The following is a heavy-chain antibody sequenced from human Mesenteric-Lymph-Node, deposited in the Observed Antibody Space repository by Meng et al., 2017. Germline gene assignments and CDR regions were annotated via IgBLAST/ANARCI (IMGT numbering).Heavy chain of an antibody. CDR2: IYYSGST. CDR3: ARVLRQQLVLNWFDP. D-gene: IGHD6-13*01. J-gene: IGHJ5*02. Sequence: SETLSLTCTVSGGSISSGGYYWSWIRQHPGKGLEWIGYIYYSGSTYYNPSLKSRVTVSVDTSKNQFSLKLSSVTAADTAVYYCARVLRQQLVLNWFDPWGQGTLVTVSS. CDR1: GGSISSGGYY. V-gene: IGHV4-31*03.